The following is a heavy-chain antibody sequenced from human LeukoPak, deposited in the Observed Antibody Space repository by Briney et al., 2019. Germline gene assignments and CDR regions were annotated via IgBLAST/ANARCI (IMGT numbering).Heavy chain of an antibody. CDR3: ANRDGYYYDSSGSSDAFDI. CDR1: GFTFSSYG. V-gene: IGHV3-30*18. Sequence: GGSLRLSCAASGFTFSSYGMHWVRQAPGKGLEWVAVMSYDGSNKYYADSVKGRFTISRDNSKNTLYLQMNSLRAEDTAVYYCANRDGYYYDSSGSSDAFDIWGQGTMVTVSS. D-gene: IGHD3-22*01. J-gene: IGHJ3*02. CDR2: MSYDGSNK.